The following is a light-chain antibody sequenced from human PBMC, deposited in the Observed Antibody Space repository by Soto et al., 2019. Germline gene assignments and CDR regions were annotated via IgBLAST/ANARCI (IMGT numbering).Light chain of an antibody. CDR3: QQLNSYRLT. J-gene: IGKJ4*01. Sequence: DIQMTQSPSSLSASVGYRFTITCQASQSISSYLNWYQQKPGKAPKLLIYAASSLQSGVPSRFSGSGSGTDFSLSINSLQPEDFATYYCQQLNSYRLTFGGGTTVDIK. CDR2: AAS. CDR1: QSISSY. V-gene: IGKV1-39*01.